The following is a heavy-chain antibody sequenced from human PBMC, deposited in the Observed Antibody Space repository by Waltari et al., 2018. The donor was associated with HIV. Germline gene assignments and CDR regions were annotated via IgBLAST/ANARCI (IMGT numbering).Heavy chain of an antibody. CDR2: LYWNDDR. V-gene: IGHV2-5*01. J-gene: IGHJ4*02. Sequence: QITLKESGPTLVKPTQTLTLTCNFSGFSLTTSRVGVAWIRQPPGKALEWLALLYWNDDRRYSPSLKTKLTITKDISKNQVVLTMANMDPVDTATYFCARDYGSGNYRGFDYWGQGILVTVSS. CDR3: ARDYGSGNYRGFDY. D-gene: IGHD3-10*01. CDR1: GFSLTTSRVG.